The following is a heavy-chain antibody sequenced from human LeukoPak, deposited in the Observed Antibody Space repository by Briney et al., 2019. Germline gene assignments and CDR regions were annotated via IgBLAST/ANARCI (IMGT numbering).Heavy chain of an antibody. CDR3: ARPQGDVSAPPAFDI. V-gene: IGHV5-51*01. CDR2: IYPGDSDT. D-gene: IGHD2-21*02. CDR1: GYSFTSYW. Sequence: GESLKISCKGSGYSFTSYWIGWVRQMPGKGLEWMEIIYPGDSDTRYSPSFQGQVTISADKSISTAYLQWSSLKASDTAMYYCARPQGDVSAPPAFDIWGQGTMVTVSS. J-gene: IGHJ3*02.